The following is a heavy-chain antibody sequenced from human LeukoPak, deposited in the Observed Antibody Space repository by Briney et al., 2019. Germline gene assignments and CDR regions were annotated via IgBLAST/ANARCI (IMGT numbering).Heavy chain of an antibody. V-gene: IGHV4-59*08. J-gene: IGHJ5*02. Sequence: IPSETLSLTCTVSGGSISNYYWSWIRQTPGKGLEWIGYIYYSGNTNYNPPLKSRVTISVDTSKNQVSLRLSSVTAADTAVYYCARRAARITMVRGVPRHEQFDPWGQGTLVTVSS. CDR3: ARRAARITMVRGVPRHEQFDP. CDR2: IYYSGNT. D-gene: IGHD3-10*01. CDR1: GGSISNYY.